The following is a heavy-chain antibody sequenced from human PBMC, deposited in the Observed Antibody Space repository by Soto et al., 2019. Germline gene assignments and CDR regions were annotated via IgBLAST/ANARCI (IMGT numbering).Heavy chain of an antibody. CDR2: ISYDGSNK. J-gene: IGHJ4*02. D-gene: IGHD2-15*01. CDR1: GFTFSSYA. V-gene: IGHV3-30-3*01. Sequence: PGGSLRLSCAASGFTFSSYAMHWVRQAPGKGLEWVAVISYDGSNKYYADSVKGRFTISGDNSKNTLYLQMNSLRAEDTAVYYCARDPSHSGPLDYWGQGTLVTVSS. CDR3: ARDPSHSGPLDY.